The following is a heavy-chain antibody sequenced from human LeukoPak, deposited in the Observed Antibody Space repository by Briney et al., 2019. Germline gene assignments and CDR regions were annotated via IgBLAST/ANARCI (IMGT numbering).Heavy chain of an antibody. D-gene: IGHD5-12*01. CDR3: ARVLFRVATGYYYYYGMDV. Sequence: SVKVSCKASGGTFSSYAISWVRQAPGQGLEWMGGIIPIFGTANYAQKFQGRVTITADESTSTAYMELSSLRSEDTAVYYCARVLFRVATGYYYYYGMDVWGQGTTVTVSS. V-gene: IGHV1-69*13. CDR1: GGTFSSYA. CDR2: IIPIFGTA. J-gene: IGHJ6*02.